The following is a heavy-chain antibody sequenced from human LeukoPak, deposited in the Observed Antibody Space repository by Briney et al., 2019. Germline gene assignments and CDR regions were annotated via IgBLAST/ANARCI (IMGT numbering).Heavy chain of an antibody. CDR2: SDPDTGEA. V-gene: IGHV1-24*01. CDR3: ATVSW. CDR1: GYAPSELS. J-gene: IGHJ4*02. Sequence: VASVKVSCKVSGYAPSELSMHWVRQPPGKGLEWMGGSDPDTGEALYAQKFQGRVTMTEDTSTDTAYMELNSLRSEDTAVYYCATVSWWGQGTLVTVSS.